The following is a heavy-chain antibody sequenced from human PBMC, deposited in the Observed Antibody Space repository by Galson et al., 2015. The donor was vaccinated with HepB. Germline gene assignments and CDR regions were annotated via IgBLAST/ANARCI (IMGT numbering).Heavy chain of an antibody. D-gene: IGHD6-19*01. CDR1: GGSISSSSYY. CDR2: IYYSGST. J-gene: IGHJ4*02. CDR3: ASLAAVAGTFDY. V-gene: IGHV4-39*01. Sequence: TLSLTCTVSGGSISSSSYYWGWIRQPPGKGLEWIGSIYYSGSTYYNPSLKSRVTISVDTSKNQFSLKLSSVTAADTAVYYCASLAAVAGTFDYWGQGTLVTVSS.